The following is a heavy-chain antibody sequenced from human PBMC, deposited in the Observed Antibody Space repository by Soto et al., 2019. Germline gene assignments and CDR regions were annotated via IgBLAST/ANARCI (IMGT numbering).Heavy chain of an antibody. Sequence: QVQLQESGPGLVKPSETLSLTCTVSGGSISSYYWSWLRQPPGKGLEWIGYIYYSGSTNYNPSLKRRVTISVDTSKNQFSLKLSSVTAADTAVYYCARAEVRPNPWFDPWGQGTLVTVSS. D-gene: IGHD6-25*01. CDR2: IYYSGST. CDR1: GGSISSYY. V-gene: IGHV4-59*01. CDR3: ARAEVRPNPWFDP. J-gene: IGHJ5*02.